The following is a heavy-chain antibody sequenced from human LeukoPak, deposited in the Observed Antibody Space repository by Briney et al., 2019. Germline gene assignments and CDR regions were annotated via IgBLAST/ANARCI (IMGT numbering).Heavy chain of an antibody. CDR2: INHSGST. V-gene: IGHV4-34*01. J-gene: IGHJ4*02. CDR1: GGSFSGYY. Sequence: SETLSLTCAVYGGSFSGYYWSWIRQPPGKGLEWIGEINHSGSTNYNPSLKSRVTISVDTSKNQFSLKLSSVTAADTAVYYCASGSSSWYRNHDYWGQETLVSVSS. D-gene: IGHD6-13*01. CDR3: ASGSSSWYRNHDY.